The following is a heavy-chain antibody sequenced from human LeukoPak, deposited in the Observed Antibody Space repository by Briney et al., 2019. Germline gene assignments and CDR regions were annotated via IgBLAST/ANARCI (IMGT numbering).Heavy chain of an antibody. Sequence: ASVKVSCKASGYTFTGYYMHWVRQAPGQGLEWMGWINPNSGGTNYAQKFQGRVTMTGDTSISTAYMELSSLRSEDTAVYYCARLTIFGAGDFDYWGQGTLVTVSS. D-gene: IGHD3-3*01. CDR3: ARLTIFGAGDFDY. J-gene: IGHJ4*02. V-gene: IGHV1-2*02. CDR1: GYTFTGYY. CDR2: INPNSGGT.